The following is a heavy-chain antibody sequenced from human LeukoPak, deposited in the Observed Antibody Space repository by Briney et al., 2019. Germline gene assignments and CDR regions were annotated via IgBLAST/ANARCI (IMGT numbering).Heavy chain of an antibody. J-gene: IGHJ6*03. CDR1: GYTFTGYY. CDR2: IIPLFGTT. CDR3: ARNREMVNAIDYYYYMDV. V-gene: IGHV1-69*05. D-gene: IGHD2-8*01. Sequence: ASVKVSCKASGYTFTGYYMHWVRQAPGQGLEWMGGIIPLFGTTNYAQKFQGRVTITTDESTSTVYMELSSLRSEDTAVYYCARNREMVNAIDYYYYMDVWGKGTTVTVSS.